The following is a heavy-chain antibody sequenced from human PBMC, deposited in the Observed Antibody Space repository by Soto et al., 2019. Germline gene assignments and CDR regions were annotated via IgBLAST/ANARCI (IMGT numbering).Heavy chain of an antibody. CDR3: AKGGGYCSGGSCYWSFDY. V-gene: IGHV3-23*01. J-gene: IGHJ4*02. CDR2: ISGSGGST. Sequence: GGSLRLSCAASGFTFSSYAMSWVRQAPGKGLEWVSAISGSGGSTYYADSVKGRFTISRDNCKYTLYLQMNSLRAEDMAVYYCAKGGGYCSGGSCYWSFDYWGQGTLVTVSS. D-gene: IGHD2-15*01. CDR1: GFTFSSYA.